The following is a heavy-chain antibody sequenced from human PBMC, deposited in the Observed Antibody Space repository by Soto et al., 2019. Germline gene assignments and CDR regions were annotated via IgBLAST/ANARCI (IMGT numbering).Heavy chain of an antibody. J-gene: IGHJ4*02. CDR1: GGTFSSYA. D-gene: IGHD3-3*01. V-gene: IGHV1-69*01. Sequence: QVQLVQSGAEVKKPGSSVKVSCKASGGTFSSYAISWVRQAPGQGLEWRGGIIPIFGTANYAQKFQGRVTITAEESTGAAYMGLSRLRSDDTAVSYCAHQPRDFWSGYYAYWGQGTLVPVSS. CDR2: IIPIFGTA. CDR3: AHQPRDFWSGYYAY.